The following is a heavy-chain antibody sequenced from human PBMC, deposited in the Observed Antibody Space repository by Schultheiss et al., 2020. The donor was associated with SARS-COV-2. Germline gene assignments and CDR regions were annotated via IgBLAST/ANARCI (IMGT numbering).Heavy chain of an antibody. CDR2: ISGSGGST. V-gene: IGHV3-23*01. J-gene: IGHJ6*02. Sequence: GGSLRLSCTASGFTFSSYEMNWVRQAPGKGLEWVSAISGSGGSTYYADSVKGRFTISRDNAKNSLYLQMNSLRAEDTAVYYCAREQTSSSWYYYYGMDVWGQGTTVTVSS. CDR1: GFTFSSYE. D-gene: IGHD6-13*01. CDR3: AREQTSSSWYYYYGMDV.